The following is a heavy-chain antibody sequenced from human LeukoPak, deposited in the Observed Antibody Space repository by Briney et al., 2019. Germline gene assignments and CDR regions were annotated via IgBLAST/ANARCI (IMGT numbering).Heavy chain of an antibody. Sequence: GSLRLSCAASGFTFSSYAMSWVRQAPGKGREWVSAISGSGGSTYYADSVKGRFTISRDNSKNTLYLQMNSLRAEDTAVYYCAKDREGMVIVDSFDYWGQGTLVTVSS. D-gene: IGHD3-22*01. CDR1: GFTFSSYA. J-gene: IGHJ4*02. CDR2: ISGSGGST. CDR3: AKDREGMVIVDSFDY. V-gene: IGHV3-23*01.